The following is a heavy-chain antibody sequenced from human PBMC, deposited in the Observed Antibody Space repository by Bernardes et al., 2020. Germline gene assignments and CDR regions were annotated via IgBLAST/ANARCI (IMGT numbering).Heavy chain of an antibody. CDR3: ARDRSIGQQLGRNLYYYYGMDV. D-gene: IGHD6-13*01. CDR2: IKQDGSEK. CDR1: GFTFSSYW. J-gene: IGHJ6*04. V-gene: IGHV3-7*01. Sequence: GGSLRLSCAASGFTFSSYWMSWVRQAPGKGLESVANIKQDGSEKYYVDSVKGRFTISRDNAKNSLYLQMNSLRAEDTAVYYCARDRSIGQQLGRNLYYYYGMDVWGKGTTVTVSS.